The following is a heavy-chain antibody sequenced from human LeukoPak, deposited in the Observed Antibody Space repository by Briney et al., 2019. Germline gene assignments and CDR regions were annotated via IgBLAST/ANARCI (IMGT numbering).Heavy chain of an antibody. CDR1: GGSISSYY. CDR3: ARDRVSMIRGIIITGWGDY. V-gene: IGHV4-59*01. CDR2: IYYSGST. Sequence: SETLSLTCTVSGGSISSYYWSWIRQPPGKGLEWIGYIYYSGSTNYNPSLKSRVTISVDTSKNQFSLKLSSVTAADTAVYYCARDRVSMIRGIIITGWGDYWGQGALVTVSS. D-gene: IGHD3-10*01. J-gene: IGHJ4*02.